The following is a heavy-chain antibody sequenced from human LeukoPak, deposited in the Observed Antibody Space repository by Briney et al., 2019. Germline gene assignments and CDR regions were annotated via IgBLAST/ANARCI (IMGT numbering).Heavy chain of an antibody. D-gene: IGHD5-12*01. Sequence: GGSLRLSCAASGFTFDDYAMHWVRQAPGKGLEWVSGISWNSGSIGYADSVKGRFTISRDNAKNSLYLQMNSLRAEDTALYYCAKDRYSGLDAFDIWGQGTMVTVSS. CDR3: AKDRYSGLDAFDI. CDR1: GFTFDDYA. CDR2: ISWNSGSI. V-gene: IGHV3-9*01. J-gene: IGHJ3*02.